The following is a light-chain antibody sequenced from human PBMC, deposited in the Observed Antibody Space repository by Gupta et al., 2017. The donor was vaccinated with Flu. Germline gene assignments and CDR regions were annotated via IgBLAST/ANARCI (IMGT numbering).Light chain of an antibody. Sequence: QSVLTQPPSVSEAPRQRVTISCSGSSSNIGNNAVNWYQQLPGKAPKLLIYDDDQLSSGISDRISGSKSGTSASLAISGLQSEDEADYYCAAWDDSLNGQVFGGGTKLTGL. CDR2: DDD. CDR1: SSNIGNNA. J-gene: IGLJ3*02. CDR3: AAWDDSLNGQV. V-gene: IGLV1-36*01.